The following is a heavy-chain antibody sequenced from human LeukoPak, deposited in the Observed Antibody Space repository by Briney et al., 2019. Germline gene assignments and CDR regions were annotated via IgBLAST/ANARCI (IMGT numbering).Heavy chain of an antibody. CDR2: ISGSGGST. CDR1: GFTFSSYA. D-gene: IGHD3-3*01. Sequence: GGSLRLSCAASGFTFSSYAMSWVRQAPGKGLEWVSAISGSGGSTYYADSVKGRFTISRDNSKNTLYLQMNSLRAEDTAVYYCAKDHYDFWSGYPGIDYWGQGTLATVSS. J-gene: IGHJ4*02. CDR3: AKDHYDFWSGYPGIDY. V-gene: IGHV3-23*01.